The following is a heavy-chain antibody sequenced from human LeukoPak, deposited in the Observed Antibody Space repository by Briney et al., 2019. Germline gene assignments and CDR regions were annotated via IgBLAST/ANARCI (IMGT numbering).Heavy chain of an antibody. CDR2: IHSGGST. V-gene: IGHV3-53*01. CDR3: ARGRPHGNDY. D-gene: IGHD4-23*01. CDR1: RFTVSNNY. Sequence: GGSLRLSCAASRFTVSNNYMSWVRQAPGKGLEWVSVIHSGGSTYYADSVKGRFSISRDNAKNTLYLQMNSLRVEDTAVYYCARGRPHGNDYWGQGTLVTVSS. J-gene: IGHJ4*02.